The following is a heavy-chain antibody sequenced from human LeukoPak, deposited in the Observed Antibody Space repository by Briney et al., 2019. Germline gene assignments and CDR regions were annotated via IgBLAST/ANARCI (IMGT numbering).Heavy chain of an antibody. CDR2: IYTSGST. CDR1: GGSISSGSYY. V-gene: IGHV4-61*02. Sequence: SETLSLTCTVSGGSISSGSYYWSWIRQPAGKGLEWIGRIYTSGSTNYNPSLKSRVTISVDTSKNQFSLKLSSVTAADTAVYYCARAPEQTIFGVVITNYFDYWGQGTLVTVSS. CDR3: ARAPEQTIFGVVITNYFDY. D-gene: IGHD3-3*01. J-gene: IGHJ4*02.